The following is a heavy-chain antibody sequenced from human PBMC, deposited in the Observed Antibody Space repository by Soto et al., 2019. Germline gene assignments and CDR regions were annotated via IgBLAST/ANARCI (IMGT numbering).Heavy chain of an antibody. CDR1: GGSISSSSYY. V-gene: IGHV4-39*01. D-gene: IGHD1-20*01. J-gene: IGHJ4*02. CDR3: ARLRYGEGNAGFDY. Sequence: QLQLQESGPGLVKPSETLSLTCTVSGGSISSSSYYWGWIRQPPGKGLEWIGSIYYSGSTYYNPSLKSRVTISVDTSKNQFSLKLSSVTAADTAVYYCARLRYGEGNAGFDYWGQGTLVTVSS. CDR2: IYYSGST.